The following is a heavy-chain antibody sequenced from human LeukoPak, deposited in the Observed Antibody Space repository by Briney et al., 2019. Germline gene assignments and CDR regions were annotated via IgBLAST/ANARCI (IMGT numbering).Heavy chain of an antibody. V-gene: IGHV1-69*04. J-gene: IGHJ4*02. Sequence: SVKVSCKASGGTFHTDGISWVRQAPGQGLEWMGRIIHMVGITNYAQKFQGRVTITADTSMSIAYMEVNSLRSEDTAVYYCARDQGFGVVIFDSWGQGTLVTVSS. CDR1: GGTFHTDG. CDR3: ARDQGFGVVIFDS. D-gene: IGHD3-3*01. CDR2: IIHMVGIT.